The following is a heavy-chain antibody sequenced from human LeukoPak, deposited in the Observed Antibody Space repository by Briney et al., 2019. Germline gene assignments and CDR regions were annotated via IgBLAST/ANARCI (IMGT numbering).Heavy chain of an antibody. D-gene: IGHD1-1*01. CDR3: ARDPRGGTSRDNWFDP. V-gene: IGHV4-59*01. Sequence: PSETLSLTCTVSGGSISSYYWSWIRQPPGKGPEWIGYIYYSGSTNYNPSLKSRVTISVDTSKNQFSLKLNSVTAADTAVYYCARDPRGGTSRDNWFDPWGQGTLVTVSS. CDR1: GGSISSYY. CDR2: IYYSGST. J-gene: IGHJ5*02.